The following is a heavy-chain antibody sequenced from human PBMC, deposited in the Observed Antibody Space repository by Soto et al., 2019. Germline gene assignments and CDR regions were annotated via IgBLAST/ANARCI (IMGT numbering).Heavy chain of an antibody. Sequence: TSETLSLTCAVSGGSISSSNWWSWVRQPPGKGLEWIGEIYHSGSTNYNPSPKSRVTISVDKSKNQFSLKLSSVTAADTAVYYCARDHSTGWYSNWFDPWGQGTLVT. V-gene: IGHV4-4*02. D-gene: IGHD6-19*01. CDR2: IYHSGST. CDR3: ARDHSTGWYSNWFDP. J-gene: IGHJ5*02. CDR1: GGSISSSNW.